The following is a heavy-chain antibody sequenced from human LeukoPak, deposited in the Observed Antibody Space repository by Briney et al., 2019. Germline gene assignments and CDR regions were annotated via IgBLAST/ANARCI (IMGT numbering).Heavy chain of an antibody. Sequence: GGSLLLSCAASGFTFSSYAMSWVRQAPGKGLEWVSAISGSGGSTYYADSVKGRFTISRDNSKNTLYLQMNSLRAEDTAVYYCARGVGGMVRGERVWFDPWGQGTLVTASS. CDR2: ISGSGGST. CDR3: ARGVGGMVRGERVWFDP. D-gene: IGHD3-10*01. J-gene: IGHJ5*02. V-gene: IGHV3-23*01. CDR1: GFTFSSYA.